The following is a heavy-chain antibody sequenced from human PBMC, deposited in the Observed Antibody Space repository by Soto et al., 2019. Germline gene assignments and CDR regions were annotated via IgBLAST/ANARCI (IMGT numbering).Heavy chain of an antibody. V-gene: IGHV3-23*01. Sequence: PGGSLRLSCAASGFMFSSYDMSWVRQAPGKGLEWVSVVGGSGGGTYYADSVKGRFTISRDNSKNTLYLQMNSLRAEDTAVYYCARGERITYYYDSSGYYPPGYYYGMDVWGQGTTVTVSS. D-gene: IGHD3-22*01. J-gene: IGHJ6*02. CDR1: GFMFSSYD. CDR3: ARGERITYYYDSSGYYPPGYYYGMDV. CDR2: VGGSGGGT.